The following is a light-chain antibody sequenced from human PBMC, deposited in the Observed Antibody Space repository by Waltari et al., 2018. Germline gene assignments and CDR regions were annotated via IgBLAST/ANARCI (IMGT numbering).Light chain of an antibody. CDR1: STDAGGYNY. CDR3: SSYAVNNNLI. Sequence: QSALTQPPSESGSPGQSATTSCTGNSTDAGGYNYVSWYQQHPGKAPKLMIHEVNKRPSGVPDRFSASKFGNTAYLTVSGLQAEDEADYYCSSYAVNNNLIFGGGTKLTVL. V-gene: IGLV2-8*01. J-gene: IGLJ2*01. CDR2: EVN.